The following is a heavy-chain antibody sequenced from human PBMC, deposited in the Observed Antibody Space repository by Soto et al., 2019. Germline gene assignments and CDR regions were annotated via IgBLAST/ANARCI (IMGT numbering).Heavy chain of an antibody. CDR3: ARTIGGGDAF. D-gene: IGHD2-21*01. CDR1: GGSISSSSYY. V-gene: IGHV4-39*01. Sequence: QLQLQESGPGLVKPTETLSLTCTVSGGSISSSSYYWGWIRQPPGKGLEWIGSIYYSGSTYYNPSLKSRVTISVDTSKNQFSLKLSSVTAADTAVYFCARTIGGGDAFWGQGTLVTVSS. J-gene: IGHJ4*02. CDR2: IYYSGST.